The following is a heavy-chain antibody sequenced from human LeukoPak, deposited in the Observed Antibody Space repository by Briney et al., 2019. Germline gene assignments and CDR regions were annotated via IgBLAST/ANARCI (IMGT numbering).Heavy chain of an antibody. D-gene: IGHD3-16*01. CDR3: ARNQQLGGHSYYYYGMDV. J-gene: IGHJ6*02. CDR2: ISGGGVAT. V-gene: IGHV3-23*01. Sequence: GGSLRLSCVGSGFTSIAYALTWARQAPGKGLEWVSGISGGGVATYYADSVKGRFTISRDNSKNTLYLQMNSLRADDTAIYYCARNQQLGGHSYYYYGMDVWGQGTTVTVSS. CDR1: GFTSIAYA.